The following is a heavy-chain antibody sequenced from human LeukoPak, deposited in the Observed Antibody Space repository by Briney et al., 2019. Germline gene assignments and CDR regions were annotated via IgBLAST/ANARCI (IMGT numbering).Heavy chain of an antibody. CDR1: GFTFAIHA. CDR2: ISGDGAST. CDR3: AKDSYVSGRPLHTFDV. J-gene: IGHJ3*01. D-gene: IGHD3-10*01. V-gene: IGHV3-23*01. Sequence: PGGSLRLSCAASGFTFAIHAMTWVRQAPGKGLEWVSGISGDGASTHYAESVKGQFTISRDNSQNTLFLQMNSLRVEDTAIYYCAKDSYVSGRPLHTFDVWGQGTMVTGSS.